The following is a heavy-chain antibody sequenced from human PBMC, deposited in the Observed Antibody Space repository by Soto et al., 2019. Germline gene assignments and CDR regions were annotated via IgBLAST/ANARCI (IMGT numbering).Heavy chain of an antibody. Sequence: GGSLRLSCATSGFTFGYFSISWVRQAPGRGLEWVGFIRSKDYGGTTEYAASVKGRFAISRDDSTGIAYLQMNSLKIEDTAVYYCTTEIPYFDSWGQGTLVTVSS. V-gene: IGHV3-49*02. CDR2: IRSKDYGGTT. J-gene: IGHJ4*02. CDR1: GFTFGYFS. CDR3: TTEIPYFDS.